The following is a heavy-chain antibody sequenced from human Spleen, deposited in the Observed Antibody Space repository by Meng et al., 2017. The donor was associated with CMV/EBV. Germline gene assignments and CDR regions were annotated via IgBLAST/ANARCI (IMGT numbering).Heavy chain of an antibody. V-gene: IGHV5-51*01. CDR2: IYPGDADT. CDR1: GYSFTNSW. J-gene: IGHJ4*02. D-gene: IGHD3-10*01. Sequence: GESLKISCKASGYSFTNSWIGWVRQMPGKGLQWMGIIYPGDADTRYSPSFEGQVTISADKSISTAYLQWSSLKASDTAMYYCARQSGSGSYCYDFWGQGTLVTVSS. CDR3: ARQSGSGSYCYDF.